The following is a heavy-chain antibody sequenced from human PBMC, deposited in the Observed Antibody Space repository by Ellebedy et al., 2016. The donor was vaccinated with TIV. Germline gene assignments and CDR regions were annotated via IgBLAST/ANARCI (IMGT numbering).Heavy chain of an antibody. CDR2: ISYDGSNK. Sequence: GESLKISXAASGFTFSSYAMHWVRQAPGKGLEWVAVISYDGSNKYYADSVKGRFTISRDNSKNTLYLQMNSLRAEDTAVYYCARDHLVLLWFGELSVWGQGTLVTVSS. J-gene: IGHJ4*02. CDR1: GFTFSSYA. CDR3: ARDHLVLLWFGELSV. V-gene: IGHV3-30-3*01. D-gene: IGHD3-10*01.